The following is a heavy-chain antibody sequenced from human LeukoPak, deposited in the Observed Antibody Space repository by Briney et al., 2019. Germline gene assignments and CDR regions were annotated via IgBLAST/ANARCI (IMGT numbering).Heavy chain of an antibody. CDR1: GGSISSGDYY. Sequence: PSETLSLTCTVSGGSISSGDYYWSWIRQPPGKGLEWIGYIYYSGSTYYNPSLKSRVTISVDTPKNQFSLKLSSVTAADTAVYYCARTYYYDSSGYYYGWFDPWGQGTLVTVSS. D-gene: IGHD3-22*01. CDR2: IYYSGST. J-gene: IGHJ5*02. V-gene: IGHV4-30-4*01. CDR3: ARTYYYDSSGYYYGWFDP.